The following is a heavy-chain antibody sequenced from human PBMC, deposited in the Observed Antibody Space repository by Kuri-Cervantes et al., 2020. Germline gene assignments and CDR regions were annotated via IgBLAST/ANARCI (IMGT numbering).Heavy chain of an antibody. CDR3: ARLSYSGYVDY. Sequence: GSLRLSCTVSGGSISSSSYYWGWIRQPPGKGLEWIGNIYYTGSTYYNPSLKSRVTISVDTSKNQFSLKLNSVAAADTAVYYCARLSYSGYVDYWGQGTLVTVSS. J-gene: IGHJ4*02. CDR1: GGSISSSSYY. D-gene: IGHD1-26*01. CDR2: IYYTGST. V-gene: IGHV4-39*01.